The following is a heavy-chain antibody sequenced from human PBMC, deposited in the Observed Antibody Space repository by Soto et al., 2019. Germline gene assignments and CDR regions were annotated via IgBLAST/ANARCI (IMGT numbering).Heavy chain of an antibody. J-gene: IGHJ3*02. CDR3: ANPLVVVVGGGSAFDI. V-gene: IGHV3-53*01. CDR2: IYSGGST. Sequence: EVQLVESGGGLIQPGGSLRLSCAASGFTVSSNYMSWVRQAPGKGLEWVSVIYSGGSTYYADSVKGRFTISRDNSKNTLYLQMNSLRAEDTAVYYCANPLVVVVGGGSAFDIWGQGTMVTVSS. CDR1: GFTVSSNY. D-gene: IGHD2-15*01.